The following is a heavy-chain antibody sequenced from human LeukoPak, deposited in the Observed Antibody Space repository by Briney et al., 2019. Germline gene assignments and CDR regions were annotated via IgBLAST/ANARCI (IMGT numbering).Heavy chain of an antibody. CDR1: GGSISSYY. Sequence: SETLSLTCTVSGGSISSYYWSWIRQPPGKGLECIGYIYYTGSTNYNPSLKSRVTISVDTSKNQFSLNLSSVTAADTAVYYCARMAQYSSTWYVDYWGQGTLVTVSS. D-gene: IGHD6-13*01. J-gene: IGHJ4*02. CDR2: IYYTGST. V-gene: IGHV4-59*01. CDR3: ARMAQYSSTWYVDY.